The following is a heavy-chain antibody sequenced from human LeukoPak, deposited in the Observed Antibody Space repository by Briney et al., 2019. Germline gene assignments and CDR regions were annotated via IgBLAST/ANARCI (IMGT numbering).Heavy chain of an antibody. CDR2: IYYGGST. Sequence: SETLSLTCSVSGGSISSTSYYWAWIRQPRGKGVEWIVSIYYGGSTCYNPSLKSRVTISGDKAKNEFSLKLSSVTAADTAVYYCARRAIVATIDYWGQGTLVTVSS. CDR3: ARRAIVATIDY. J-gene: IGHJ4*02. CDR1: GGSISSTSYY. V-gene: IGHV4-39*01. D-gene: IGHD5-12*01.